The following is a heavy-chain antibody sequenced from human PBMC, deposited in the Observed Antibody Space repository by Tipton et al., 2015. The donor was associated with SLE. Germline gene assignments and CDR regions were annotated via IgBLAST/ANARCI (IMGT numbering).Heavy chain of an antibody. CDR1: GGSFSGYY. J-gene: IGHJ3*02. Sequence: TLSLTCAVYGGSFSGYYWSWIRQPPGKGLEWIGEINHSGSTNYNPSLKSRVTISVDTSKNQFSLKLSSVTAADTAVYYCARDRWVYCSSTSCSGDAFDIWGQGTMVTVSS. CDR2: INHSGST. D-gene: IGHD2-2*01. CDR3: ARDRWVYCSSTSCSGDAFDI. V-gene: IGHV4-34*01.